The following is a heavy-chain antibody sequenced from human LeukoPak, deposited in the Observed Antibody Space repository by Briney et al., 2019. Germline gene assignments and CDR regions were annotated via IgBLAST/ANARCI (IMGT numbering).Heavy chain of an antibody. D-gene: IGHD5-12*01. Sequence: SETLSLTCAVYGGPFSGYYWSWIRQPPGKGLEWIGEINHSGSTNYNPSLKSRVTISVDTSKNQFSLKLSSVTAADTAVYYCARDGYSGYARLYFDYWGQGTLVTVSS. J-gene: IGHJ4*02. CDR2: INHSGST. CDR1: GGPFSGYY. CDR3: ARDGYSGYARLYFDY. V-gene: IGHV4-34*01.